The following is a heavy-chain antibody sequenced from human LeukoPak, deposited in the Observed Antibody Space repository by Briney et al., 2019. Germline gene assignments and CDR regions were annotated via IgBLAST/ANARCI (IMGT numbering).Heavy chain of an antibody. CDR1: GGSISSGDYY. D-gene: IGHD3-22*01. V-gene: IGHV4-30-4*01. CDR2: IYYSGST. CDR3: AADYYDSSGHLYDY. J-gene: IGHJ4*02. Sequence: PSETLSLTCTVSGGSISSGDYYWSWIRQPPGKGLEWVGYIYYSGSTYYNPSLKSRVTISVDTSKNQFSLKLSSVTAADTAVYYCAADYYDSSGHLYDYWGQGTLVTVSS.